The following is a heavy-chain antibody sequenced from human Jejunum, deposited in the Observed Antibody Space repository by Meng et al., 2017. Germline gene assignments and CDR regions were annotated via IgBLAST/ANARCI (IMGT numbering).Heavy chain of an antibody. CDR1: GGSISTSDW. Sequence: GPRQESGPGLLKPSGTLSLTCAGSGGSISTSDWWSWVRQPPGKGLEWIGEIHHSGSTNYNPSLKSRVTISVDKSKNQFSLKLNSVAAADTAVYYCAREWSGSYRHFDYWGQGTLVTVSS. CDR3: AREWSGSYRHFDY. J-gene: IGHJ4*02. D-gene: IGHD1-26*01. CDR2: IHHSGST. V-gene: IGHV4-4*02.